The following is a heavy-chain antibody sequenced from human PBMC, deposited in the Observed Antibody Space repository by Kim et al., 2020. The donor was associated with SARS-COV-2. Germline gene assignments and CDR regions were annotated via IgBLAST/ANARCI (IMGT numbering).Heavy chain of an antibody. CDR1: GFTVSSNY. J-gene: IGHJ6*02. V-gene: IGHV3-66*01. D-gene: IGHD2-2*01. CDR3: ARDFPYCSSTSCYLGYYYYYGMDV. Sequence: GGSLRLSCAASGFTVSSNYMSWVRQAPGKGLEWVSVIYSGGSTYYADSVKGRFTISRDNSKNTLYLQMNSQRAGDTAVYYCARDFPYCSSTSCYLGYYYYYGMDVWGQGATVTVSS. CDR2: IYSGGST.